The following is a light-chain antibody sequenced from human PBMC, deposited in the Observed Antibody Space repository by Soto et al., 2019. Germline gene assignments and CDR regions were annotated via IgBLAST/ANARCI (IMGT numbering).Light chain of an antibody. V-gene: IGLV2-14*01. Sequence: QSVLTQPASVSGSPGQSITISCTGTNSDVGGYNYVSWYQQHPGKAPKLMIYDVSNRPSGVSNRFSGSKSGNTASLTISGLQAEDEADYYCSSYTSSSTSYVFGTGTKLTVL. CDR2: DVS. CDR1: NSDVGGYNY. CDR3: SSYTSSSTSYV. J-gene: IGLJ1*01.